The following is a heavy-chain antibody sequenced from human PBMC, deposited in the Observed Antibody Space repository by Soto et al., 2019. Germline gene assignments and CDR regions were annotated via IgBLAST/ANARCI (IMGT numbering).Heavy chain of an antibody. Sequence: QVQLVQSGAEVKKPGASVKVSCKASGYTFTSYAMHWVRQAPGQRLEWMGWINAGNGNTKYSQKFQGRVTITRDTSASTAYLELSSLRSEDTAVYYCARGWSGYSPFDYWGQGTLVTVSS. CDR2: INAGNGNT. J-gene: IGHJ4*02. V-gene: IGHV1-3*01. CDR3: ARGWSGYSPFDY. D-gene: IGHD3-3*01. CDR1: GYTFTSYA.